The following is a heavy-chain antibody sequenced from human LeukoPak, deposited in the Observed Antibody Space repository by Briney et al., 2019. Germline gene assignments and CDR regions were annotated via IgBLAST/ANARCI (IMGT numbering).Heavy chain of an antibody. J-gene: IGHJ5*02. CDR3: TRDLYNSGERWFDP. Sequence: PGGSLRLSCAGSGFTFSSYALSWFRQAPGKGLEWVSVIYSGGTTYYADSVKGRFTISRDKSKNTLYLQMNSLRAEDTAVYYCTRDLYNSGERWFDPWGQGTLVTVSS. V-gene: IGHV3-66*01. CDR2: IYSGGTT. D-gene: IGHD3-10*01. CDR1: GFTFSSYA.